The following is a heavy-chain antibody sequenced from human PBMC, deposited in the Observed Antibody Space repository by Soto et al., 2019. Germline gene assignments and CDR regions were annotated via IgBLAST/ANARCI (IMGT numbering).Heavy chain of an antibody. CDR2: ISSSSSYI. D-gene: IGHD1-26*01. J-gene: IGHJ5*02. Sequence: PGGSLRLSCAASGFTFSSYSMNWVRQAPGKGLEWVSSISSSSSYIYYADSVKGRFTISRDNAKNSLYLQMNSLRAEDTAVYYCARDPSGWEPWDWFDPWGQGTLVTVSS. CDR1: GFTFSSYS. V-gene: IGHV3-21*01. CDR3: ARDPSGWEPWDWFDP.